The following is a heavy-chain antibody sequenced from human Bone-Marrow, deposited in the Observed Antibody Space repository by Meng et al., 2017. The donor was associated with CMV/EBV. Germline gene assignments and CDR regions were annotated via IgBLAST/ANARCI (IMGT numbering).Heavy chain of an antibody. V-gene: IGHV4-39*07. CDR2: IYYSGST. CDR1: GGSISSSSYY. Sequence: SETLSLTCTVSGGSISSSSYYWGWIRQPPGKGLEWIGSIYYSGSTYYNPSLKSRVTRSVDTSKNQFSLKLSSVTAADTAVYYCAREAYCSSTSCSRGDNWFDPWGQGTLVTVSS. CDR3: AREAYCSSTSCSRGDNWFDP. J-gene: IGHJ5*02. D-gene: IGHD2-2*01.